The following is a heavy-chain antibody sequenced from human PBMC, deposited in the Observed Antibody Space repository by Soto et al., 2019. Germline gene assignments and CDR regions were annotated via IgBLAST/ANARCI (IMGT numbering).Heavy chain of an antibody. CDR2: INAGNGNT. CDR1: GYTFTSYA. J-gene: IGHJ4*02. CDR3: ARGYSYGDQDY. Sequence: ASVKVSCKASGYTFTSYAMHWVRQAPGQGLEWMGWINAGNGNTKYSQKFQGRVTITRDTSASTAYMELSSLRSEDTAVYYCARGYSYGDQDYWGQGTLVTVSS. D-gene: IGHD5-18*01. V-gene: IGHV1-3*01.